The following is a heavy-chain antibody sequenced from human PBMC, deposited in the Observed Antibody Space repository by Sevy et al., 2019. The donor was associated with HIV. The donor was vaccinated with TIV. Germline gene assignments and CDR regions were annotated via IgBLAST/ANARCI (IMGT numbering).Heavy chain of an antibody. J-gene: IGHJ6*02. Sequence: GGSLRLSCAASGFTFSSYAMNWVRQAPGKGLEWVSSISASGRSTYYADSVEGRFTISRDNSKNTLYLQMNSLRGDDTAVYYCAKGYCSGGSWPRDYYYYGMDVWGQRTTVTVSS. CDR2: ISASGRST. D-gene: IGHD2-15*01. V-gene: IGHV3-23*01. CDR1: GFTFSSYA. CDR3: AKGYCSGGSWPRDYYYYGMDV.